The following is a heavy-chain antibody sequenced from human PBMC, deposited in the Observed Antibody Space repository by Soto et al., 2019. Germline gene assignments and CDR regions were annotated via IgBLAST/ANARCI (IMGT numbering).Heavy chain of an antibody. D-gene: IGHD3-10*01. CDR3: AADRYYYGSGSYYGWFDP. CDR2: IVVGSGNT. V-gene: IGHV1-58*01. CDR1: GFTFTSSA. J-gene: IGHJ5*02. Sequence: MQLVQSGPEVKKPGTSVKVSCKASGFTFTSSAVQWVRQARGQRLEWIGWIVVGSGNTNYAQKFQERVTITRDMSTSTAYMELSSLRSEDTAVYYCAADRYYYGSGSYYGWFDPWGQGTLVTVSS.